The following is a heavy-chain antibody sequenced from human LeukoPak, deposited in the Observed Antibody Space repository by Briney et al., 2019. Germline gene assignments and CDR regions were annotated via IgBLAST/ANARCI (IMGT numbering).Heavy chain of an antibody. Sequence: GESLQISYKGSGSRFTNYWIGWVRQMPGKGLEWMGIIHPNDFNTRYSPSFQGQVTFSADKSISTAYLQWSSLKASDTAMYYCARPGSGWSLDYWGQGTLVTVSS. CDR3: ARPGSGWSLDY. CDR2: IHPNDFNT. J-gene: IGHJ4*02. V-gene: IGHV5-51*01. D-gene: IGHD6-19*01. CDR1: GSRFTNYW.